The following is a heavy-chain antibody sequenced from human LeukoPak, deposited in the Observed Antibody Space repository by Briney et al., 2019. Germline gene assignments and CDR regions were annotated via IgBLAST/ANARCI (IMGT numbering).Heavy chain of an antibody. CDR3: VSGSWFDP. Sequence: PGGSLRLSCSDSGFTFSTFAMHWVRQAPGKGLEFVSAISDNGGSTYYADSVKGRFTISRDNSKNTLYLQMRSLRTEDTAIYYCVSGSWFDPWGQGTLVTVSS. J-gene: IGHJ5*02. CDR1: GFTFSTFA. V-gene: IGHV3-64D*09. CDR2: ISDNGGST. D-gene: IGHD6-25*01.